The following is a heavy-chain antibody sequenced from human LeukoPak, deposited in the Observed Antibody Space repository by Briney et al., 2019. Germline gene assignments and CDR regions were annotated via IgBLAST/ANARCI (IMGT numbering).Heavy chain of an antibody. J-gene: IGHJ4*02. CDR2: IIPIFGTA. D-gene: IGHD3-22*01. Sequence: SVKVSCKASGGTFSSYAISWVRQAPGQGLERMGGIIPIFGTANYAQKFQGRVTITTDESTSTAYMELSSLRSEDTAVYYCARDPTYYYDSSGYYQPTYFDYWGQGTLVTVSS. V-gene: IGHV1-69*05. CDR1: GGTFSSYA. CDR3: ARDPTYYYDSSGYYQPTYFDY.